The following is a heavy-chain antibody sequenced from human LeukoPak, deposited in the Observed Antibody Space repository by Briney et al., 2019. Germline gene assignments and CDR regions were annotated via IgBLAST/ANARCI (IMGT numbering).Heavy chain of an antibody. J-gene: IGHJ3*02. Sequence: SGGSLRLSCAASGFTFSSYGMYWVRQAPGKGLEWVAVIWYDGSNKYYADSVKGRFTISRDNSKNTLYLQMNSLRAEDTAVYYCAKGRSGTEEAFDIWGQGTMVTVSS. CDR2: IWYDGSNK. D-gene: IGHD2-2*01. CDR1: GFTFSSYG. V-gene: IGHV3-33*06. CDR3: AKGRSGTEEAFDI.